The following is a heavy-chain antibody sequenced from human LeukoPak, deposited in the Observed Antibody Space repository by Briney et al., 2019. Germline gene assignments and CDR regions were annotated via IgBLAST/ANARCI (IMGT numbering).Heavy chain of an antibody. CDR1: GFTFSSYG. CDR2: IRYDGSNK. Sequence: GGSLRLSCAASGFTFSSYGMHWVRQAPGKGLEWVAFIRYDGSNKYYADSVKGRFTISRDNAKNSLYLQMNSLRGEDTAVYYCAKIPYTGWPFDYWGQGTLVTVSS. J-gene: IGHJ4*02. CDR3: AKIPYTGWPFDY. D-gene: IGHD6-19*01. V-gene: IGHV3-30*02.